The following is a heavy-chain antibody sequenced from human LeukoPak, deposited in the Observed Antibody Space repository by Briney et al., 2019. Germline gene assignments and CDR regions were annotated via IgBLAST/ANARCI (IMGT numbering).Heavy chain of an antibody. D-gene: IGHD3-10*01. V-gene: IGHV1-69*05. Sequence: ASVKVSCKASGGTFNSYAISWVRQAPGQGLEWMGGIIPIFGTANYAQKLQGRVTMTTDTSTSTAYMELRSLRSDDTAIYYCARDLYYYGSGSYYDVFDVWGQGTMVTVSS. CDR3: ARDLYYYGSGSYYDVFDV. CDR2: IIPIFGTA. J-gene: IGHJ3*01. CDR1: GGTFNSYA.